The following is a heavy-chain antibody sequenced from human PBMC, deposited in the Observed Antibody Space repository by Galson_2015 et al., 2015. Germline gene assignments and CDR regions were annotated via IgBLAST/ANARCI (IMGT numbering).Heavy chain of an antibody. D-gene: IGHD4-23*01. V-gene: IGHV3-53*01. CDR3: ARAPTGVGDYYYYGMDV. CDR2: IYSGGST. Sequence: SLRLSCAASGFTVSSNYMSWVRQAPGKGLEWVSVIYSGGSTYYADSVKGRFTISRDNSKNTLYLQMNSLRAEDTAVYYCARAPTGVGDYYYYGMDVWGQGTTVTVSS. CDR1: GFTVSSNY. J-gene: IGHJ6*02.